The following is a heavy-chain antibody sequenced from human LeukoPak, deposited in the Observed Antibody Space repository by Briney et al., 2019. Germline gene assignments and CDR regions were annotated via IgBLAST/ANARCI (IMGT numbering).Heavy chain of an antibody. D-gene: IGHD2-2*01. V-gene: IGHV5-51*01. CDR1: GYSFTSYW. J-gene: IGHJ5*02. CDR2: SYPGDSDI. CDR3: VRRHITSRYVVWFDP. Sequence: GESLKISCKGSGYSFTSYWIGWVRQMPEKGLELMGISYPGDSDIRYSPSFQGQVTISADKSINTAYLQWSSLKASDTAIYYCVRRHITSRYVVWFDPLGEGTPVTVSS.